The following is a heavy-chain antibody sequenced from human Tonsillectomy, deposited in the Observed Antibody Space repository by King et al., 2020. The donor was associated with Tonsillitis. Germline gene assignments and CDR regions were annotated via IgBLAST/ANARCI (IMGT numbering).Heavy chain of an antibody. CDR3: ARSEWYYYGSGSHSTGFDY. CDR1: GGTFSSYA. Sequence: QLVQSGAEVKKPGSSVKVSCKASGGTFSSYAISWVRQAPGQGLEWMGGIIPIFGTANYAQKFQGRVTITADKSTSTAYMELSSLRSEDTAVYYCARSEWYYYGSGSHSTGFDYWGQGTLVTVSS. CDR2: IIPIFGTA. D-gene: IGHD3-10*01. V-gene: IGHV1-69*06. J-gene: IGHJ4*02.